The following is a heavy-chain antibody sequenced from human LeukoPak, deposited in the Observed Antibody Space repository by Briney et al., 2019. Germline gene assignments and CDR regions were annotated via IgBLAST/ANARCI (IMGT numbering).Heavy chain of an antibody. Sequence: ASVKVSCKASGYTFNGYYMHWVRQAPGQGLEWMGWLNPDSAGTNYAQRFQGRVTMTRDPSISTAYMELSRLKSDDTAVYYCARDSTSGSYFDYWGQGTLVTVSS. CDR3: ARDSTSGSYFDY. D-gene: IGHD1-26*01. J-gene: IGHJ4*02. CDR2: LNPDSAGT. CDR1: GYTFNGYY. V-gene: IGHV1-2*02.